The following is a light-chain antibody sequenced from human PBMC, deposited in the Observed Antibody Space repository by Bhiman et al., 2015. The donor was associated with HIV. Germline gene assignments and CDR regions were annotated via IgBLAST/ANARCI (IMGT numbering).Light chain of an antibody. J-gene: IGLJ1*01. CDR1: SSNIGAGYD. Sequence: QSVLTQPPSVSGAPGQRVTISCTGSSSNIGAGYDVHWYQQLPGTAPKLLIYGTTNRPSGVSNRFSGSKSGNTASLTISGLQAEDEADYYCSSYTSSSTEVFGTGTKVTVL. CDR2: GTT. CDR3: SSYTSSSTEV. V-gene: IGLV1-40*01.